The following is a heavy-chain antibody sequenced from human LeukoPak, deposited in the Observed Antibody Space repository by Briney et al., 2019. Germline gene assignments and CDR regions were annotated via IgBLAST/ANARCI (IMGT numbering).Heavy chain of an antibody. Sequence: GESLKISCKGSGYSFTSYWIGWVRQMPGKGLEWMGIIYPGDSDTRYSPSFQGQVTISADKSISTAYLQWSSLKASDTAMYYCASSSSSRAEYFQHWGQGTLVTVSS. J-gene: IGHJ1*01. CDR2: IYPGDSDT. CDR1: GYSFTSYW. V-gene: IGHV5-51*01. CDR3: ASSSSSRAEYFQH. D-gene: IGHD6-13*01.